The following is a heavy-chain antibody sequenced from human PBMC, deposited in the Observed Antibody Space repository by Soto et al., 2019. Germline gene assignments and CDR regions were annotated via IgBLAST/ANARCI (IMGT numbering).Heavy chain of an antibody. V-gene: IGHV4-39*01. CDR3: AGQGSY. Sequence: QLQLQESGPGLVKPSATLSLTCTVSGVSISNTSYNWGWIRQPPGKGLEWIGTIYFNGNTFYNPSLKSRLTISVDTSSNQFSLRLTSVTAADTAVYYCAGQGSYWGQGTLVAVSS. CDR2: IYFNGNT. CDR1: GVSISNTSYN. J-gene: IGHJ4*02.